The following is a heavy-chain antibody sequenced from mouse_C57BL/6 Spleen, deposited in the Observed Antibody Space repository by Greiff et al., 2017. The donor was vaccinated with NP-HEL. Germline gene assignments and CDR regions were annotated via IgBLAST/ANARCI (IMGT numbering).Heavy chain of an antibody. CDR2: INPSTGGT. J-gene: IGHJ4*01. D-gene: IGHD1-1*01. CDR3: ARGGYGSRYYAMDY. CDR1: GYSFTGYY. Sequence: VQLQQSGPELVKPGASVKISCKASGYSFTGYYMHWVKQSSEKSLEWIGEINPSTGGTSYNQKFKGKATLTVDKSSSTAYMQLKSLTSEDSAVYYCARGGYGSRYYAMDYWGQGTSVTVSS. V-gene: IGHV1-43*01.